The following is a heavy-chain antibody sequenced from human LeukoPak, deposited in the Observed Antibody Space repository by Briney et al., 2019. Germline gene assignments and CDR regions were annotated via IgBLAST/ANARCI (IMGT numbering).Heavy chain of an antibody. J-gene: IGHJ4*02. V-gene: IGHV4-59*08. Sequence: KPSETLSLTCTVSGGSMSPYHWGWIRQPPGKGLEWTGYIYYSGSTNYNPSLKSRVTISVDTSKNQFSLKLSSVTAADTAVYYCASSRGGRQFDYWGQGTLVTVSS. CDR2: IYYSGST. CDR1: GGSMSPYH. CDR3: ASSRGGRQFDY. D-gene: IGHD3-16*01.